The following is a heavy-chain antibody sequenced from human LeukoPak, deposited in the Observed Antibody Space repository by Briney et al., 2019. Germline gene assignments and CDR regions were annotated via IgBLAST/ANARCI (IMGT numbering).Heavy chain of an antibody. CDR1: GGSISSYY. CDR2: IYYSGST. V-gene: IGHV4-59*08. CDR3: ARGDYGDSYYYYYGMDV. Sequence: SETLSLTCTVSGGSISSYYWSWIRQPPGKGLEWIGYIYYSGSTNYNPSLKSRVTISVDTSKNQFSLKLSSVTAADTAVYYCARGDYGDSYYYYYGMDVWGQGTTVTVSS. J-gene: IGHJ6*02. D-gene: IGHD4-17*01.